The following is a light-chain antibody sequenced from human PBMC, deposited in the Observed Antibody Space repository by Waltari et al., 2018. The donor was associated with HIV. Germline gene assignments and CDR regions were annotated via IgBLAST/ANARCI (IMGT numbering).Light chain of an antibody. CDR3: QLWDTTSDHPV. Sequence: SYVLTQPPSVSVVPGQTARITCGGDNIGSQSVHWYQQKPGQAPLLVVFDDGDRPSGIPERFSGSNSGNTATLTIGRVEAGDEADYYCQLWDTTSDHPVFGGGTKLTVL. V-gene: IGLV3-21*02. CDR1: NIGSQS. J-gene: IGLJ3*02. CDR2: DDG.